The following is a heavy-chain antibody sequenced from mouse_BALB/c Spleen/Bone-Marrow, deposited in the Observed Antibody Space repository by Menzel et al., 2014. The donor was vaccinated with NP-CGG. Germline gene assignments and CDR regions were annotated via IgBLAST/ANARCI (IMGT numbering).Heavy chain of an antibody. D-gene: IGHD1-2*01. V-gene: IGHV3-1*02. Sequence: VQLKESGPALVKPSQSLSLTCTVTGYSITSGYSWHWIRQFPGNTLEWMGYIHYSGGTNYNPSLKSRISITRDTSKNQFFLQLNSVTTEDTATYYCARWNGYYAMDNRGQGPSVTVSS. J-gene: IGHJ4*01. CDR1: GYSITSGYS. CDR2: IHYSGGT. CDR3: ARWNGYYAMDN.